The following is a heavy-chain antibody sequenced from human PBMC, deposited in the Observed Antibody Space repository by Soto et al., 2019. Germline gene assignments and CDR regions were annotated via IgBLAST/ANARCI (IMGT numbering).Heavy chain of an antibody. CDR2: ISHSGST. J-gene: IGHJ4*02. D-gene: IGHD3-22*01. CDR3: ARGYESSRRYLPLLDY. Sequence: WTWIRQTPGKGLELIGEISHSGSTNYNPSLMSRVTMSADTSKKQFSLRLSSVTAADTALYFCARGYESSRRYLPLLDYWGQGTLVTVSS. V-gene: IGHV4-34*01.